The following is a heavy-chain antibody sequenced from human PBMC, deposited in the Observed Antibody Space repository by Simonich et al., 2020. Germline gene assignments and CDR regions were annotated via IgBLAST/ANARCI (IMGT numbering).Heavy chain of an antibody. CDR2: ISSSSSTK. V-gene: IGHV3-48*01. CDR1: GFTFSSYS. Sequence: EVQLVESGGGLVQPGGSLRLSCAASGFTFSSYSMNWVRQAPGKGLEWVSNISSSSSTKNYADSVNGRVTISRDNAKNSLYLQMNSLRAEDTAVYYCARDSSYYAFDIWGQGTMVTVSS. D-gene: IGHD5-12*01. CDR3: ARDSSYYAFDI. J-gene: IGHJ3*02.